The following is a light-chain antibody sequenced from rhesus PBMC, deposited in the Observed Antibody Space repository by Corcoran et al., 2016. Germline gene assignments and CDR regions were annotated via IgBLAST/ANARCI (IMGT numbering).Light chain of an antibody. J-gene: IGKJ2*01. CDR1: ENVNNY. Sequence: IQMTHSPSSLSASVGDMVTITCRASENVNNYLNWYQQKPGKALKLLIYKATTLQSGVPSRFSGSGSRTDYTFNISSLQAEDVATYYCQHGYGTAYSFGQGTKVEIK. CDR3: QHGYGTAYS. CDR2: KAT. V-gene: IGKV1-74*01.